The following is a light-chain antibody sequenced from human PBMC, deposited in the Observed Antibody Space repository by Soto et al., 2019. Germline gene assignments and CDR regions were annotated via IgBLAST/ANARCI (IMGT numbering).Light chain of an antibody. CDR2: EVS. J-gene: IGLJ1*01. CDR3: SSYAGSLYV. CDR1: SSDVGDYNY. Sequence: QSALTQPPSASGSPGQSVTISCTGTSSDVGDYNYVSWYQQHPGKAPKLMIYEVSKRPSGVPDRFSGSKSGNTASLTVSGLQDEEEADYCCSSYAGSLYVFGTGTKLTVL. V-gene: IGLV2-8*01.